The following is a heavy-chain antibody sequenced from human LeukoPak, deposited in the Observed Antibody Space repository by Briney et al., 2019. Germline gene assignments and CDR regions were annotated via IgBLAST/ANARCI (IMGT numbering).Heavy chain of an antibody. CDR2: ISSSSSTI. CDR3: ARMVRGVIDGMDV. J-gene: IGHJ6*02. CDR1: GFTFSSYG. D-gene: IGHD3-10*01. Sequence: GGSLRLSCAATGFTFSSYGMHWVRQAPGKGLEWVSYISSSSSTIYYADSVKGRFTISRGNAKNSLYLQMSSLRAEDTAVYYCARMVRGVIDGMDVWGQGTTVTVSS. V-gene: IGHV3-48*01.